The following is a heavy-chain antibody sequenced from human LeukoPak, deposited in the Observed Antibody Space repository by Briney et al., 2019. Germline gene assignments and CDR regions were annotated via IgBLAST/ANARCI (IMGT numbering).Heavy chain of an antibody. J-gene: IGHJ3*02. CDR3: ARESKGDGSDYSNAFDI. V-gene: IGHV4-59*01. CDR1: GGSISSYY. CDR2: IYYSGST. Sequence: SETLSLTCTVSGGSISSYYWSWIRQPPGKGLEWIGSIYYSGSTYYNPSLKSRVTISVDTSKNQFSLKLSSVTAADTGVYYCARESKGDGSDYSNAFDIWGQGTMVTVSS. D-gene: IGHD3-22*01.